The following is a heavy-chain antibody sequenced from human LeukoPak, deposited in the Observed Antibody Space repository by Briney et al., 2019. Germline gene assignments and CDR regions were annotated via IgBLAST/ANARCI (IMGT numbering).Heavy chain of an antibody. CDR2: VSHSGST. Sequence: SETLSLTCAVSGGSISSGDYSWSWIRQPPGEGLEWIGYVSHSGSTYYNPSLKSRITISVDRSKNQFSLNLSSVTAADTAVYYCARGGYSWYDDWGQGTLVTISS. CDR1: GGSISSGDYS. J-gene: IGHJ5*02. CDR3: ARGGYSWYDD. V-gene: IGHV4-30-2*01.